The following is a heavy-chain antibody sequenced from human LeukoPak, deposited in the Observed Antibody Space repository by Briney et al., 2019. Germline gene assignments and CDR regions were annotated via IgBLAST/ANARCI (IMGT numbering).Heavy chain of an antibody. CDR1: GGSISSSNW. CDR3: ARFVYGDYTAAYYFDY. Sequence: PSETLSLTCAVSGGSISSSNWWSWVRQPPGKGLEWIGEIYHSGSTNYNPSLKSRVNISVDTSKNQFSLKLSSVTAADTAVYYCARFVYGDYTAAYYFDYWGQGALVTVSS. V-gene: IGHV4-4*02. J-gene: IGHJ4*02. CDR2: IYHSGST. D-gene: IGHD4-17*01.